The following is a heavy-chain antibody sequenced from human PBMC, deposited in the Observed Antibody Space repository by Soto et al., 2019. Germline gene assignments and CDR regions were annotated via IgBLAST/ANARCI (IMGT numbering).Heavy chain of an antibody. V-gene: IGHV3-11*05. CDR2: ISSSSSYT. Sequence: QVQLVESGGGLVKPGGSLRLSCAASGFTFSDYYMSWIRQAPGKGLEWVSYISSSSSYTNYADSVKGRFTISRDNAKNSLYLQMNSLRDVDTAVYYCARDHHRYSGYDYVDYWGQGTLVSVSS. J-gene: IGHJ4*02. CDR1: GFTFSDYY. CDR3: ARDHHRYSGYDYVDY. D-gene: IGHD5-12*01.